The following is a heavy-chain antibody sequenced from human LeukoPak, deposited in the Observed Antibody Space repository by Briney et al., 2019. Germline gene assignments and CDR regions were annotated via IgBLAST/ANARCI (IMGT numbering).Heavy chain of an antibody. J-gene: IGHJ4*02. CDR2: INTNTGNP. CDR1: GYTFTSYA. V-gene: IGHV7-4-1*02. D-gene: IGHD2-2*01. Sequence: GASVKVSCKASGYTFTSYATNWVRQAPGQGLEWMGWINTNTGNPTYAQGFTGRFVFSLDTSVSTAYLQISSLKAEDTAVYYCARLPYYYCSSTSCQQDYWGQGTLVTVSS. CDR3: ARLPYYYCSSTSCQQDY.